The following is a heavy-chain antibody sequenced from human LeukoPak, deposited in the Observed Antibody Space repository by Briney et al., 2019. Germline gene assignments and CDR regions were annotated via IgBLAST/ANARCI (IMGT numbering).Heavy chain of an antibody. D-gene: IGHD3-22*01. CDR3: ARDQDYYYDSSGYKTFDY. CDR1: GGSISSSSYY. Sequence: PSETLSLTCTVSGGSISSSSYYWGWIRQPPGKGLEWIGSIYYSGSTYYNPSLKSRVTISVDTSKNQFSLKLSSVTAADTAVYYCARDQDYYYDSSGYKTFDYWGQGTLVTVSS. J-gene: IGHJ4*02. V-gene: IGHV4-39*07. CDR2: IYYSGST.